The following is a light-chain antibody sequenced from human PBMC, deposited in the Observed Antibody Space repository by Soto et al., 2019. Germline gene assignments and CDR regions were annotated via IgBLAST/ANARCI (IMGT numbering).Light chain of an antibody. Sequence: EIVLTQSPATLSLSPGERATLSCRASQSVSSYLAWYQQKPGQAPRLLIYDASNRATGIPARFSGSGSGTDVTLTISSLEPEDFAVYYCQRRSNWPVTFGQGTRVESK. CDR2: DAS. CDR1: QSVSSY. V-gene: IGKV3-11*01. J-gene: IGKJ1*01. CDR3: QRRSNWPVT.